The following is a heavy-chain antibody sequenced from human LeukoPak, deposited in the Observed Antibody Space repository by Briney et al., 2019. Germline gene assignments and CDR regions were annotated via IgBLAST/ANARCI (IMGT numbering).Heavy chain of an antibody. D-gene: IGHD5-18*01. CDR2: IYSGGST. Sequence: GGSLRLSCAASGFTVSSNYMSWVRQAPGKGLEWVSVIYSGGSTYYADSVKGRFTISRDNSKNTLYLQMNSPRAEDTAVYYCARDVIQLWPRGVIDSWGQGTLVTVSS. CDR3: ARDVIQLWPRGVIDS. CDR1: GFTVSSNY. V-gene: IGHV3-53*01. J-gene: IGHJ4*02.